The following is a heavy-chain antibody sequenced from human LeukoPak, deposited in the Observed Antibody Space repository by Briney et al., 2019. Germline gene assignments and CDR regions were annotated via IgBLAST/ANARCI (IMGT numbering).Heavy chain of an antibody. CDR1: GGSFSGYY. CDR3: AGGPYSSSFDY. Sequence: SETLSLTCAVYGGSFSGYYWSWIRQPPGKGLEWIGEINHSGSTNYNPSLKSRVTISVDTSKNQFSLKLSSVTAADTAVYYCAGGPYSSSFDYWGQGTLVTVSS. J-gene: IGHJ4*02. D-gene: IGHD6-6*01. CDR2: INHSGST. V-gene: IGHV4-34*01.